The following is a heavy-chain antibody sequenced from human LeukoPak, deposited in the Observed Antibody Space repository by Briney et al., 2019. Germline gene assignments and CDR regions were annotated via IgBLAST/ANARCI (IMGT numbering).Heavy chain of an antibody. Sequence: GGSLRLSCAASGFTFSSYSMNWVRQAPGKGVEGVSSISSSGIYIYYADSVKGRFTISRDNAKNSLYLQMNSLRAEDTGVYYCAQSIGRVVGTFDFWGQGTLVTVSS. CDR1: GFTFSSYS. CDR3: AQSIGRVVGTFDF. CDR2: ISSSGIYI. V-gene: IGHV3-21*01. D-gene: IGHD2-21*01. J-gene: IGHJ4*02.